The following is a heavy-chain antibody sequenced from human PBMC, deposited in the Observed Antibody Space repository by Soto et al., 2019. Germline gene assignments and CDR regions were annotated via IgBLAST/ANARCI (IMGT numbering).Heavy chain of an antibody. V-gene: IGHV3-9*01. D-gene: IGHD5-12*01. CDR2: ISWNSGSI. CDR1: GFTFDDYA. CDR3: AKDGDRWGNIVATNDPPEYFQH. Sequence: PGGSLRLSCAASGFTFDDYAMHWVRQAPGKGLEWVSGISWNSGSIGYADSVKGRFTISRDNAKNSLYLQMNSLRAEDTALYYCAKDGDRWGNIVATNDPPEYFQHWGQGTLVTVSS. J-gene: IGHJ1*01.